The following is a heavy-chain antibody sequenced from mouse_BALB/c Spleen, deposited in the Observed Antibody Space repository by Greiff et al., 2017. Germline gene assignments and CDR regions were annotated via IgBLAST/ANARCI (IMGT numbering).Heavy chain of an antibody. Sequence: VQLQQSGPELVKPGASVKISCKASGYTFTDYNMHWVKQSHGKSLEWIGYIYPYNGGTGYNQKFKSKATLTVDNSSSTAYMELRSLTSEDTAVYYCARGDYYGYVTFAYWGQGTLVTVSA. D-gene: IGHD1-2*01. CDR3: ARGDYYGYVTFAY. J-gene: IGHJ3*01. CDR1: GYTFTDYN. V-gene: IGHV1S29*02. CDR2: IYPYNGGT.